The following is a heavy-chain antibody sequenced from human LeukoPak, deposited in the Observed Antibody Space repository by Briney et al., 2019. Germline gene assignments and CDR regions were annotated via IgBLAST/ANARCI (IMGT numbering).Heavy chain of an antibody. CDR3: ARVSGYDWERFYDY. V-gene: IGHV4-61*01. D-gene: IGHD5-12*01. CDR2: IYYSGST. J-gene: IGHJ4*02. Sequence: SETLSLTCTVSGGSFSSSSYFWGWIRQPPGKGLEWIGYIYYSGSTNYNPSLKSRVTISVDTSKNQFSLKLSSVTAADTAVYYCARVSGYDWERFYDYWGQGTLVSASS. CDR1: GGSFSSSSYF.